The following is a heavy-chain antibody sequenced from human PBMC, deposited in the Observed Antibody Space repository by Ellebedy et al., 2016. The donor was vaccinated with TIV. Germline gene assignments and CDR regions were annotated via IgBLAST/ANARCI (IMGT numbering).Heavy chain of an antibody. D-gene: IGHD6-19*01. Sequence: MPSETLSLTCTVPDGSIISYYWSWVRLPPGKGPEWIGYVHYSGSTNYNPSLTRLVTISIDRSKNQFSLKLNSVTAADTAVYYCARLAPLALAGAPYYHSMDVWGQGSTVTVSS. CDR3: ARLAPLALAGAPYYHSMDV. CDR2: VHYSGST. J-gene: IGHJ6*01. CDR1: DGSIISYY. V-gene: IGHV4-59*08.